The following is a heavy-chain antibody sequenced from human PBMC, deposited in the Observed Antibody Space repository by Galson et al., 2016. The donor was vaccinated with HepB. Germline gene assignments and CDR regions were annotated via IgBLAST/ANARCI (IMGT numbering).Heavy chain of an antibody. D-gene: IGHD1-26*01. CDR3: ARRRDTASSARYFDY. V-gene: IGHV5-51*01. Sequence: QSGAEVKKPGESLEISCKGSGYRFTSYWIAWVRQMPGKGLEWMGIIYPGDSDTRYSPSFQGQVTISVDKSISTAYLQWSSLKASDTAMYFCARRRDTASSARYFDYWAQGTLVTVSS. CDR2: IYPGDSDT. J-gene: IGHJ4*02. CDR1: GYRFTSYW.